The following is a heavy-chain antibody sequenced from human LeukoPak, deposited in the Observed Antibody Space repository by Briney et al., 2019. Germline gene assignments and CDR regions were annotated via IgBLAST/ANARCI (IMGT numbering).Heavy chain of an antibody. J-gene: IGHJ5*02. CDR1: GFTFSSYG. V-gene: IGHV3-33*06. D-gene: IGHD3-10*01. CDR2: IWYDGSNK. Sequence: GGSLRLSCAASGFTFSSYGMHWVRQAPGKGLEWVAVIWYDGSNKYYADSVKGRFTISRDNSKNTLYLQMNSLRAEDAAVYYCGKDSYGSGSCSWFDPWGQGTLVTVSS. CDR3: GKDSYGSGSCSWFDP.